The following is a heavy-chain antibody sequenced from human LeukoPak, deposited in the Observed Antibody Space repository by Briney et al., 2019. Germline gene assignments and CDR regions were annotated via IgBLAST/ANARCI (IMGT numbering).Heavy chain of an antibody. CDR2: INPNSGGT. V-gene: IGHV1-2*02. D-gene: IGHD2-15*01. CDR3: AKTTIVVVVAATIFDY. CDR1: GYTFTGYY. Sequence: ASVKVFCKASGYTFTGYYMHWVRQAPGQGLEWMGWINPNSGGTNYAQKFQGRFTISRDNSKNTLYLQMNSLRAEDTAVYYCAKTTIVVVVAATIFDYWGQGTLVTVSS. J-gene: IGHJ4*02.